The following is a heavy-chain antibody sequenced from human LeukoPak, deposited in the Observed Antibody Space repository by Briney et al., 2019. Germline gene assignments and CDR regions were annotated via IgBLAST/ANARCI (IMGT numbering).Heavy chain of an antibody. V-gene: IGHV3-21*01. Sequence: GGSLRLSCAASGFTFNDYAMGWVRQAPGKGLEWVSSISSSSSYIYYTDSVKGRFTISRDNAKNSLYLQMNSLRAEDTAVYYCARDRSSSYYFDFWGQGTLVTVSS. CDR2: ISSSSSYI. D-gene: IGHD6-6*01. J-gene: IGHJ4*02. CDR1: GFTFNDYA. CDR3: ARDRSSSYYFDF.